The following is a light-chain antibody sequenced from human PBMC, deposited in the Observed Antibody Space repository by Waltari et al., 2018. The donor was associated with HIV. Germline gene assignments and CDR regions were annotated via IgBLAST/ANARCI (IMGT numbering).Light chain of an antibody. CDR3: QSADSSGTDLI. J-gene: IGLJ2*01. Sequence: SYELPQPPSVSVSPGQTARLTCSGDALPKQYAYWYKQKAGQAPVLVISKDSERPSGIPERCSGSSSGTTVTLTISGVQEEDEADYNCQSADSSGTDLIFGGGTKLTVL. CDR1: ALPKQY. V-gene: IGLV3-25*03. CDR2: KDS.